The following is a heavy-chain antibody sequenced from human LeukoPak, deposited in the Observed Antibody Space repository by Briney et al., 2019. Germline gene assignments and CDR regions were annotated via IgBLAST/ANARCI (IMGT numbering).Heavy chain of an antibody. Sequence: GGSLRLSCAASGFTFSTYAMNWVRQAPGKGLEWVSVISASGGSTYFADSVKGRFTISRDNSKKTLYLQMNSLRAEDTAVYFCAKGQQLIRGGYFDYWGQGTLVTVSS. CDR1: GFTFSTYA. CDR3: AKGQQLIRGGYFDY. V-gene: IGHV3-23*01. CDR2: ISASGGST. J-gene: IGHJ4*02. D-gene: IGHD6-13*01.